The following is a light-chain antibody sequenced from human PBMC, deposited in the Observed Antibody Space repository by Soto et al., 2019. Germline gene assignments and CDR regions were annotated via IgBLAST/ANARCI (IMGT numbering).Light chain of an antibody. CDR3: QQYDSFSKT. CDR1: QSIRSW. CDR2: DAS. J-gene: IGKJ1*01. V-gene: IGKV1-5*01. Sequence: DIQMTHAPSTLSDTVGDRVTITCRASQSIRSWLAWYQQKPGKAPQLLIYDASNLESGVPSRFSGSGSGTEFTLTISSLQPDDFATYYCQQYDSFSKTFGRGTKVDIK.